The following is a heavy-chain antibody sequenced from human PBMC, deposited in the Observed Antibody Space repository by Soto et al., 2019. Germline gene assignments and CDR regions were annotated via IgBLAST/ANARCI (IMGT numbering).Heavy chain of an antibody. J-gene: IGHJ4*02. V-gene: IGHV4-4*02. D-gene: IGHD3-10*01. CDR3: AGGFGSGHYDY. CDR1: GVSISSSSW. CDR2: IYHSGST. Sequence: SETLSLTCDVSGVSISSSSWWSWVRQPPGKGLEWVGEIYHSGSTNYNPSLKSRVTISVDKSKNQFSLRLTSVTAADTAVYYCAGGFGSGHYDYWGQGSLVTVSS.